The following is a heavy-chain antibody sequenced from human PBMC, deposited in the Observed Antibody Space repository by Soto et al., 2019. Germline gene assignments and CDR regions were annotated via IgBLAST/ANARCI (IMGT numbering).Heavy chain of an antibody. V-gene: IGHV3-15*01. J-gene: IGHJ4*02. CDR1: GFTFSGAW. CDR3: STVQPWGPRWAHFDY. Sequence: RRLSCAVSGFTFSGAWMSWVRQAPGKGLEWVGRIKSKRDGETTDYTAPVKGRFTISRDDSKNTLYLQMNSLKDEDTAVYYCSTVQPWGPRWAHFDYWGQGTLVTVSS. CDR2: IKSKRDGETT. D-gene: IGHD1-26*01.